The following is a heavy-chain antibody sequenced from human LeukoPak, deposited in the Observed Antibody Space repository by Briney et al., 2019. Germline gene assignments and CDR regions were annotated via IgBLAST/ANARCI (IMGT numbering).Heavy chain of an antibody. D-gene: IGHD3-22*01. J-gene: IGHJ4*02. CDR1: GYTFTSYG. Sequence: ASVKVSCKASGYTFTSYGISWVRQAPGQGLEWMGWISAYNGNTSYAQKLQGRVTMTTDTSTRTAYMELRSLRSDDTAVYYCARSRLPNYYDSSGYYLIDYWGQGTLVTVSS. CDR3: ARSRLPNYYDSSGYYLIDY. CDR2: ISAYNGNT. V-gene: IGHV1-18*01.